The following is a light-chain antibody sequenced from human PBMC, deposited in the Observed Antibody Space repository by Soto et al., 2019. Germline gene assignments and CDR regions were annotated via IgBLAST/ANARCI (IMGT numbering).Light chain of an antibody. CDR1: QSVTSTY. CDR3: QQYGSSPVT. V-gene: IGKV3-20*01. CDR2: DTS. J-gene: IGKJ5*01. Sequence: IEMTQSPCSLSLSPGDRATLYCRASQSVTSTYLAWYQQRPGQAPRLLIYDTSTRATGIPDRFSGSGSGTDFTLAISRLEPEDFAVYYCQQYGSSPVTFGQGTRLDIK.